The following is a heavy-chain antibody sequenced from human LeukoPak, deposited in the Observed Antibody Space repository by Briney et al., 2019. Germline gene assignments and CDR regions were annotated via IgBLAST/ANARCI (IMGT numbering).Heavy chain of an antibody. Sequence: SETLSLTCAVYGGSFSGYYWSWIRQPPGKGPEWIGKINHSGSTNYNPSLKSRVTISVDTSKNQFSLKLSSVTAADTAVYYCARRSRYYYDSSGNFDYWGQGTLVTVSS. D-gene: IGHD3-22*01. CDR2: INHSGST. CDR1: GGSFSGYY. CDR3: ARRSRYYYDSSGNFDY. V-gene: IGHV4-34*01. J-gene: IGHJ4*02.